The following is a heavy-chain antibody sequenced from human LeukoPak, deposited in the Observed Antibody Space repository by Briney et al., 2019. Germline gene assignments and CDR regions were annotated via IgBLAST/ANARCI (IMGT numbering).Heavy chain of an antibody. Sequence: GGSLRLSCAASGFTFSGYSMNWVRQAAGKGLVWVSYISSSSSSIYYADSVKGRFTISRDNAKNSLYLQMNSLRDEDTGVYYCARRPVRLVSNTLDYWGQGTLVTVSS. D-gene: IGHD3-9*01. CDR3: ARRPVRLVSNTLDY. CDR2: ISSSSSSI. V-gene: IGHV3-48*02. J-gene: IGHJ4*02. CDR1: GFTFSGYS.